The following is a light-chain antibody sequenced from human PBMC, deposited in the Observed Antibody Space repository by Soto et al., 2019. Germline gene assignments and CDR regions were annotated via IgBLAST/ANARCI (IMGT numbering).Light chain of an antibody. V-gene: IGKV3-20*01. Sequence: VLTQSPGTLSLSPGERATLSCRASQSVGSNLAWYQQKPGLAPTLLISDASIRASGVPERFTGGGSGTDFTLTIRRLEPEDFALYYCQQYTVSPITFGQGTRLEI. CDR1: QSVGSN. CDR2: DAS. J-gene: IGKJ5*01. CDR3: QQYTVSPIT.